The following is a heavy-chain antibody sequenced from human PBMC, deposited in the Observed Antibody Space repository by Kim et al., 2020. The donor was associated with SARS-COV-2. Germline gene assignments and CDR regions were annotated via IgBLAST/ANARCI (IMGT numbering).Heavy chain of an antibody. J-gene: IGHJ5*02. CDR1: GGSISSYY. D-gene: IGHD1-26*01. Sequence: SETLSLTCTVSGGSISSYYWSWIRQPPGKGLEWIGYIYYSGSTNYNPSLKSRVTISVDTSKNQFSLKLSSVTAADTAVYYCARDPGGSPREGYSWFDPWGQGTLVTVSS. CDR3: ARDPGGSPREGYSWFDP. CDR2: IYYSGST. V-gene: IGHV4-59*01.